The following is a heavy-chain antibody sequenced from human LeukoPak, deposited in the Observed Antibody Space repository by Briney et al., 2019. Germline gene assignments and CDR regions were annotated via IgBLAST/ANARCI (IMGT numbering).Heavy chain of an antibody. D-gene: IGHD3-22*01. CDR2: IGGSDGRT. Sequence: GGSLRLSCAASGFTFSTYAMSWVRQAPGKGLEWVSLIGGSDGRTRYADSVKGRFTISRDNSKNTLYLEMNSLRAEDTAVYYCARDSSSYDWGYMDVWGKGTTVTISS. CDR3: ARDSSSYDWGYMDV. CDR1: GFTFSTYA. J-gene: IGHJ6*03. V-gene: IGHV3-23*01.